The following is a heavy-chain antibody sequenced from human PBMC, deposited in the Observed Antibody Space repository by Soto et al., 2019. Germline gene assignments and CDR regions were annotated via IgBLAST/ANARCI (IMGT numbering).Heavy chain of an antibody. J-gene: IGHJ4*02. CDR3: ATRSMLVLDY. Sequence: GGSLRLSCAASGFTFSSYAMSWVRQAPGKGLEWVSAISGSGGSTFYADSVKGRFTISRDNSKNTLYLQMSSLRAEDTAVYYCATRSMLVLDYWGQGTLVTVSS. D-gene: IGHD6-13*01. CDR2: ISGSGGST. CDR1: GFTFSSYA. V-gene: IGHV3-23*01.